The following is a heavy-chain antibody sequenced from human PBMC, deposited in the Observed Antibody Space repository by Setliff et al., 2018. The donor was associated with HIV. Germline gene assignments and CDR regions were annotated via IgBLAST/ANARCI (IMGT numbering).Heavy chain of an antibody. CDR3: ARARGPPLPVLDF. J-gene: IGHJ4*02. Sequence: SLSLTCTVSGGSITTTNYYWGWVRQSPGKGLEWIGVIYYRGSAYYNLSLQSRVTLSVDTSKNSFSLHLTSVTAADTAVYFCARARGPPLPVLDFWGPGTLVTVS. V-gene: IGHV4-39*07. CDR2: IYYRGSA. D-gene: IGHD3-10*01. CDR1: GGSITTTNYY.